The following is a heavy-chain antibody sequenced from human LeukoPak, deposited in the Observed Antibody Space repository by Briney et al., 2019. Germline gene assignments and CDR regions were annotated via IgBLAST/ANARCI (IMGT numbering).Heavy chain of an antibody. CDR1: GFTFEDFA. CDR2: ILGDGGRK. CDR3: AKDWRYDTPSP. Sequence: QPGGYLRLSCAASGFTFEDFAMHWVRQAPGKGLEWVSLILGDGGRKYYADSVKGRFTIFRDNRKNALYLQMHSLRTEDTAFYYCAKDWRYDTPSPWGRGTRVTDSS. J-gene: IGHJ5*02. V-gene: IGHV3-43*02. D-gene: IGHD1-14*01.